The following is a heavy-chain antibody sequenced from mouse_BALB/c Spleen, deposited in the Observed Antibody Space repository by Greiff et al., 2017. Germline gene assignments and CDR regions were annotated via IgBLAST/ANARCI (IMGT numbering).Heavy chain of an antibody. CDR2: ISSGGGNT. CDR1: GFTFSSYT. Sequence: EVKLQESGGGLVKPGGSLKLSCAASGFTFSSYTMSWVRQTPEKRLEWVATISSGGGNTYYPDSVKGRFTISRDNAKNNLYLQMSSLRSEDTALYYCARQEAFAYWGQGTLVTVSA. CDR3: ARQEAFAY. J-gene: IGHJ3*01. V-gene: IGHV5-9*03.